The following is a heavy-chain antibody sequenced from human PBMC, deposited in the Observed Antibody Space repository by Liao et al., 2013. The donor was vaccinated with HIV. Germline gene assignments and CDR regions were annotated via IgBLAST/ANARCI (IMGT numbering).Heavy chain of an antibody. D-gene: IGHD3-3*01. Sequence: QLQLQESGPGLVKPSETLSLTCTVSGGSISSSTYYWGWIRQPPGKGLEWIGSIFYSGNTHYNPSLKSRVTMSVDTSNNQFSLRLSSVTAADTAVYYCARAPTFYDFRSAYSTHGAFDIWGQGTMVTVSS. CDR3: ARAPTFYDFRSAYSTHGAFDI. V-gene: IGHV4-39*07. CDR2: IFYSGNT. CDR1: GGSISSSTYY. J-gene: IGHJ3*02.